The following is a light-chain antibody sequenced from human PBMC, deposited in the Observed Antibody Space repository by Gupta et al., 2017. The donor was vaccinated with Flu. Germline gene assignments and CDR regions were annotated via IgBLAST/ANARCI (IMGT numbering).Light chain of an antibody. CDR1: QSVGTS. J-gene: IGKJ1*01. CDR2: DAS. V-gene: IGKV3-11*01. Sequence: SPGTLSLSPGERATLSCRASQSVGTSLAWYQQKPGRAPRLLIYDASNRATGIPDRFSGGGSGTDFTLTISSLESEDFVIYYCQQRTNWLWTFGQGTTVEI. CDR3: QQRTNWLWT.